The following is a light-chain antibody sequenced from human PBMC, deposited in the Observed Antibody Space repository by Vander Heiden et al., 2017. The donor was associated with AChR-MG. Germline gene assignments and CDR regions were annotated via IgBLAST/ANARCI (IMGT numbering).Light chain of an antibody. CDR2: GNS. J-gene: IGLJ3*02. V-gene: IGLV1-40*01. CDR3: QSYDSSLSGV. Sequence: QSVLTQPPSVSGAPGQRVPISCTGRSSNIGAGYDVPWYQQLPGTAPKLLIYGNSNRPSGVPDRFSGSKSGTSASLAITGLQAEDEADYYCQSYDSSLSGVFGGGTKLTVL. CDR1: SSNIGAGYD.